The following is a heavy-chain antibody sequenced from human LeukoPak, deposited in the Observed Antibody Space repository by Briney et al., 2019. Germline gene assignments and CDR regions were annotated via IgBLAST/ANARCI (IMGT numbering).Heavy chain of an antibody. J-gene: IGHJ3*02. CDR2: INPNSGGT. V-gene: IGHV1-2*02. Sequence: ASVKVSCKASGYTFTGYYTHWERQAPGQGLEWMGWINPNSGGTNYAQKFQGRVTMTRDTSISTAYMELSRLRSDDTAVYYCASATYSSGWQGAFDIWGQGTMVTVSS. D-gene: IGHD6-19*01. CDR3: ASATYSSGWQGAFDI. CDR1: GYTFTGYY.